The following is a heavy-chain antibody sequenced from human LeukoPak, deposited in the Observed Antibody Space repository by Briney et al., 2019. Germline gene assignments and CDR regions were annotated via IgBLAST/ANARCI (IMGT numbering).Heavy chain of an antibody. Sequence: GGSLRLSCAASGFTFSSYAMSWVRQAPGKGLEWVSAISGSGGSTYYADSVKGRFTISRDNSKNTLYLQMNSLRAEDTAVYYCARASRYYYGSGLRGYYMDVWGKGTTVTVSS. CDR1: GFTFSSYA. CDR3: ARASRYYYGSGLRGYYMDV. V-gene: IGHV3-23*01. J-gene: IGHJ6*03. D-gene: IGHD3-10*01. CDR2: ISGSGGST.